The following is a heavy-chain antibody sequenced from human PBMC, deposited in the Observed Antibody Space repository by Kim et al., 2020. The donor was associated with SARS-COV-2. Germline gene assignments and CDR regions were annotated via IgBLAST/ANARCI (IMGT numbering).Heavy chain of an antibody. Sequence: YSPSFQGTVTISADKSISTAYLQWSSLKASDTAMYYCVRLSSGYRNWFDPWGQGTLVTVSS. V-gene: IGHV5-51*01. CDR3: VRLSSGYRNWFDP. J-gene: IGHJ5*02. D-gene: IGHD3-22*01.